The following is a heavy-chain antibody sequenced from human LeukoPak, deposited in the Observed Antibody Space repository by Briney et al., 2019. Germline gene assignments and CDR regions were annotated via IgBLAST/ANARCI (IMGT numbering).Heavy chain of an antibody. V-gene: IGHV3-23*01. D-gene: IGHD3-10*01. CDR2: ISGSGGST. Sequence: GGSLRLSCAASGFIFSSYGMSWVRQAPGKGLEWVSAISGSGGSTYYADSVKGRFTISRDNSKNTLYLQMNSLRAEDTAVYYCAKDSQYYYGSGSYSYFDYWGQGTLVTVSS. J-gene: IGHJ4*02. CDR1: GFIFSSYG. CDR3: AKDSQYYYGSGSYSYFDY.